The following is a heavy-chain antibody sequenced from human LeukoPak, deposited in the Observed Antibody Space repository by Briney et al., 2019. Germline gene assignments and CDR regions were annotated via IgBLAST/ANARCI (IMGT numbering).Heavy chain of an antibody. CDR1: GYTFTSYG. CDR2: ISAYNGNT. J-gene: IGHJ4*02. V-gene: IGHV1-18*01. Sequence: GASVKVSCKASGYTFTSYGISWVRQAPGQGLEWMGWISAYNGNTNYAQKRQGRVTMTTDTSTSTAYMELRSLRSDDTAVYYCARALLWFGEPQSYFDYWGQGTLVTVSS. CDR3: ARALLWFGEPQSYFDY. D-gene: IGHD3-10*01.